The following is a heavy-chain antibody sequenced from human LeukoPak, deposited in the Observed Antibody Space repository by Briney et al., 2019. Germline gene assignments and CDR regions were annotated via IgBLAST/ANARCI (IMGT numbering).Heavy chain of an antibody. CDR2: ISGAGGST. CDR3: AKGQEFLEWIYDY. CDR1: GFSFSDYA. Sequence: GGSLTLSCAASGFSFSDYAMTWVRQPPGKGLEWVSGISGAGGSTNYGDSVKGRFTISRDNSKNTLFLQLSGLRAEDTAVYYCAKGQEFLEWIYDYWGQGTLVTVSS. J-gene: IGHJ4*02. V-gene: IGHV3-23*01. D-gene: IGHD3-3*01.